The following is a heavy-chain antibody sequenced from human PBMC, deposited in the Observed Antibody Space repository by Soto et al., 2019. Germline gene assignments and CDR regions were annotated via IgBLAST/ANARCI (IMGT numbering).Heavy chain of an antibody. CDR2: ISGSGGST. Sequence: GGSLRLSCAASGFTFSSYAMSWDRQAPGKGLEWVSAISGSGGSTYYADSVKGRFTISRDNSKNTLYLQMNSLRAEDTAVYYCAKEEQYYYDSSGPSTTWGQGTLVTVS. CDR1: GFTFSSYA. V-gene: IGHV3-23*01. D-gene: IGHD3-22*01. J-gene: IGHJ5*02. CDR3: AKEEQYYYDSSGPSTT.